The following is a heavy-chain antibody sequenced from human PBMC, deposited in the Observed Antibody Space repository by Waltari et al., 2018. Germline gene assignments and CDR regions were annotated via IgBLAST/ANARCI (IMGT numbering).Heavy chain of an antibody. CDR2: IYYSGST. Sequence: QVQLQESGPGLVKPSETLSLTCTVSGGSISSYYWSWIRQPPGKGLEWIGYIYYSGSTNYHPSLKSRVTISVDTSKNQFSLKLSSVTAADTAVYYCARVKGYSYGYFYYYYMDVWGKGTTVTVPS. V-gene: IGHV4-59*01. J-gene: IGHJ6*03. D-gene: IGHD5-18*01. CDR3: ARVKGYSYGYFYYYYMDV. CDR1: GGSISSYY.